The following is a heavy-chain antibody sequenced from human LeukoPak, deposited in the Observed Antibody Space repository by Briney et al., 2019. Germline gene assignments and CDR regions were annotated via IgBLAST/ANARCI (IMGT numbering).Heavy chain of an antibody. J-gene: IGHJ5*02. D-gene: IGHD1-26*01. V-gene: IGHV1-58*02. Sequence: SVKVSCKASGFSFPNSAIHWVGQTRGRRLEWIGWIVVGSGDTNYAQELQERLSISRDVSTSTAFMELRSMRSEDTAVYYCAAVHLGEGAAWFDPWGQGTLVTVSS. CDR1: GFSFPNSA. CDR2: IVVGSGDT. CDR3: AAVHLGEGAAWFDP.